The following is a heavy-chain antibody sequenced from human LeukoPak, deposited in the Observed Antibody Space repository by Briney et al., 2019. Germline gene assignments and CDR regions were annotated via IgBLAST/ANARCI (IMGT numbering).Heavy chain of an antibody. D-gene: IGHD3-10*01. CDR2: IYTSGST. V-gene: IGHV4-4*07. CDR3: ARHYYGSGSYYSNFDY. J-gene: IGHJ4*02. Sequence: SETLSLTCTVSGGSISSYYWSWIRQPAGKGLEWIGRIYTSGSTNYNPSLKSRVTMSVDTSKNQFSLKLSSVTAADTAVYYCARHYYGSGSYYSNFDYWGQGTLVTVSS. CDR1: GGSISSYY.